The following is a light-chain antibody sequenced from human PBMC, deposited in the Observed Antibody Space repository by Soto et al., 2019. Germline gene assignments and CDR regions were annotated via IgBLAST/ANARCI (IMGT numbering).Light chain of an antibody. Sequence: SYELTQPPSVSVAPGQTARITCGGNNIEIKSAHWYQQKPGQAPVLVVYDDGDRTTGIPERFSGSKSGNTATLTTSRVEAGDEADYYCQVWDTTNPVIFGGGTQLTVL. CDR2: DDG. J-gene: IGLJ2*01. V-gene: IGLV3-21*02. CDR3: QVWDTTNPVI. CDR1: NIEIKS.